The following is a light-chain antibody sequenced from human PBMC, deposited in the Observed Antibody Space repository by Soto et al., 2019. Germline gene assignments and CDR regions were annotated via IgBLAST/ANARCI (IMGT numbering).Light chain of an antibody. CDR3: QQLHNYPLT. J-gene: IGKJ4*01. Sequence: AIQLTQSPSSLSASVGDRITITCRASQGISSALAWYQQRPGIAPTLLIYDASSLQSGVPSRFSGSGSGTDFTLTISSLQPEDFATYYCQQLHNYPLTFGGGTKVEIK. CDR2: DAS. V-gene: IGKV1D-13*01. CDR1: QGISSA.